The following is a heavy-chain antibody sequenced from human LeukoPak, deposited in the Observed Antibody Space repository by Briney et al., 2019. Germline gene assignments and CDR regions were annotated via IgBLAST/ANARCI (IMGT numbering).Heavy chain of an antibody. CDR1: GGTFSSYA. J-gene: IGHJ4*02. Sequence: SVKVSCKASGGTFSSYAISWVRQAPGQGLEWMGGIIPIFGTANYAQKFQGRVTITADKSTSTAYMELSSLRSEDTAVYYCARSGLMASSYGDSGDYWGQGTLVTVSS. CDR3: ARSGLMASSYGDSGDY. V-gene: IGHV1-69*06. CDR2: IIPIFGTA. D-gene: IGHD4-17*01.